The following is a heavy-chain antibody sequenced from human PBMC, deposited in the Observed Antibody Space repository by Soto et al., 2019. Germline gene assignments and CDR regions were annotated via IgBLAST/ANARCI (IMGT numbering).Heavy chain of an antibody. CDR2: ISAHNGDT. J-gene: IGHJ4*02. CDR3: ARDWSRYFDSSGLMWFY. CDR1: GYTFNYYG. Sequence: GASVKVSCKASGYTFNYYGISWVRQAPGQGLEWVGWISAHNGDTKYEQNLQGRLTLTTDTSTRTAYMELTSLTSDDTAVYYCARDWSRYFDSSGLMWFYWGQGTLVTVSS. V-gene: IGHV1-18*04. D-gene: IGHD3-22*01.